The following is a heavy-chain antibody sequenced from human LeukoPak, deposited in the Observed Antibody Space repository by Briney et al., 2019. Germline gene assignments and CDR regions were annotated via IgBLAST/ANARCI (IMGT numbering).Heavy chain of an antibody. D-gene: IGHD2-15*01. J-gene: IGHJ6*03. V-gene: IGHV4-34*01. CDR2: INHSGST. CDR1: GGSFSGYY. Sequence: SETLSLTCAVYGGSFSGYYWSWIRQPPGKVLEWIGEINHSGSTNYNPSLKSRVTISVDTSKSQFSLKLSSVTAADTAVYYCARRGGSPRRVRYYYMDVWGKGTTVTISS. CDR3: ARRGGSPRRVRYYYMDV.